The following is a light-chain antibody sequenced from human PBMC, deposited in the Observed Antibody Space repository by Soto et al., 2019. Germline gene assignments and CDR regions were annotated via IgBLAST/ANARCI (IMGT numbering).Light chain of an antibody. CDR1: QSVSSY. V-gene: IGKV3-11*01. CDR3: LQRGNWPWT. Sequence: EIVLTQSPATLSLSPGERATLSCRASQSVSSYLAWYQQKPGQAPRLLIYDASNRATGIPARFSGSGSGTDFTLTISSLEPEDFAVYYCLQRGNWPWTFGQGTKVEIK. CDR2: DAS. J-gene: IGKJ1*01.